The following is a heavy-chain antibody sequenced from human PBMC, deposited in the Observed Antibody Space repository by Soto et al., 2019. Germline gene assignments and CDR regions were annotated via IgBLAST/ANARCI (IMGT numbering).Heavy chain of an antibody. J-gene: IGHJ4*02. V-gene: IGHV4-59*01. Sequence: SETLSLTCTVSGGSISSYYWSWIRQPPGKGLEWIGYIYYSGSTNYNPSLKSRVTISVDTSKNQFSLKLGSVTAADTAVYYCARGGYCSGGSCPDYWGQGTLVTVSS. D-gene: IGHD2-15*01. CDR1: GGSISSYY. CDR2: IYYSGST. CDR3: ARGGYCSGGSCPDY.